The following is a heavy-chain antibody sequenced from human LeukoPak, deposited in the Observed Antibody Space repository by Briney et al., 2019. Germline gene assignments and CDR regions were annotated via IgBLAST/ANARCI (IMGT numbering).Heavy chain of an antibody. V-gene: IGHV3-30*04. CDR3: AILEGGY. CDR2: ISYDGSNK. Sequence: PGRSLRLSCAASGFTFSSYAMHWVRQAPGKGLEWVAVISYDGSNKYYADSVKGRFTISRDNSKNTLYLQMNSLRAEDTAVYYCAILEGGYWGQGTLVTVSS. D-gene: IGHD3-16*01. J-gene: IGHJ4*02. CDR1: GFTFSSYA.